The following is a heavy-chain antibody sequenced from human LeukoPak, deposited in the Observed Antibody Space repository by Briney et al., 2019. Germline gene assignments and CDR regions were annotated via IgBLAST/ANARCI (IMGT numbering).Heavy chain of an antibody. D-gene: IGHD6-25*01. V-gene: IGHV3-21*06. CDR2: ISTVSTYT. CDR3: ARDGSGFYLYNYMDV. J-gene: IGHJ6*03. CDR1: GFTFTDYS. Sequence: GGSLRLSCAPSGFTFTDYSMNWVRQAPGKGLEWVASISTVSTYTFYADSVKGRFSISRDNVRSLLYLQMSSLGAEDTAVYYCARDGSGFYLYNYMDVWGKGTTVTVSS.